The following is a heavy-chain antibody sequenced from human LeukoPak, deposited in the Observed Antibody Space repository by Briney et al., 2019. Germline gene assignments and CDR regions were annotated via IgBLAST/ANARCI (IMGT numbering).Heavy chain of an antibody. V-gene: IGHV1-69*06. CDR1: GYTFTGYY. CDR2: IIPIFGTA. J-gene: IGHJ6*03. D-gene: IGHD4-17*01. Sequence: ASVKVSCKASGYTFTGYYMHWVRQAPGQGLEWMGGIIPIFGTANYAQKFQGRVTITADKSTSTAYMELSSLRSEDTAVYYCARQTTYYYYYMDVWGKGTTVTVSS. CDR3: ARQTTYYYYYMDV.